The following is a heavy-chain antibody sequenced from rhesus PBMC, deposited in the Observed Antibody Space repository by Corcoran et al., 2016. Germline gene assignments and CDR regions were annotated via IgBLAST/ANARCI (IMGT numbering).Heavy chain of an antibody. J-gene: IGHJ2*01. V-gene: IGHV4S10*01. D-gene: IGHD4-23*01. CDR2: NNWSRTST. CDR3: AREGYSNYGWYFDL. CDR1: GGSISDSYR. Sequence: QVQLQESGPGVVKPSETLSLTCAVSGGSISDSYRWSLIRQPPGKGLEWIGYNNWSRTSTNHKPYRKSRVTISKETSKNQFSWKLSSVTAADTAVYDCAREGYSNYGWYFDLWGPGTPITISS.